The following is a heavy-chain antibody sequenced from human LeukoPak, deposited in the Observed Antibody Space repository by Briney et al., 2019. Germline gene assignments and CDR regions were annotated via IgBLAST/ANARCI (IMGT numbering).Heavy chain of an antibody. V-gene: IGHV1-46*01. CDR3: ARTRTAMGTSFDY. CDR2: INPSGGST. CDR1: GYTFTGYY. Sequence: ASVKVSCKASGYTFTGYYLYWVRQAPGQGLEWMGIINPSGGSTSNAPKFQGRVTMTSDTSTSTVYMELSSLTSEDTAVYYCARTRTAMGTSFDYWGQGTLVTVSS. D-gene: IGHD5-18*01. J-gene: IGHJ4*02.